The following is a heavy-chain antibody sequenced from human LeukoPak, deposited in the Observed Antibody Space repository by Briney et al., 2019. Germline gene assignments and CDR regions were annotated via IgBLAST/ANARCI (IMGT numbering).Heavy chain of an antibody. D-gene: IGHD3-22*01. CDR3: ATEGRLRGIGYNYWYFDL. CDR1: GGSLTSYY. CDR2: IYYTGGT. J-gene: IGHJ2*01. V-gene: IGHV4-59*01. Sequence: SETLSLTCAVSGGSLTSYYWNWLRQPPGKGLEWIGSIYYTGGTNYNPSLKSRVTMSVDTSKNHFSLKLTSVTAADTAVYYCATEGRLRGIGYNYWYFDLWGRGTLVTVSS.